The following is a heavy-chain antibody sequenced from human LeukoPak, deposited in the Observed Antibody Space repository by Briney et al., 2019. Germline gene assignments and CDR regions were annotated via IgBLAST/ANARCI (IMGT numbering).Heavy chain of an antibody. CDR3: ARGGVRAVVPAEYYYYYYMDV. CDR1: GYTFTSYG. J-gene: IGHJ6*03. V-gene: IGHV1-18*01. D-gene: IGHD2-2*01. CDR2: ISAYNGNT. Sequence: ASVKVSCKASGYTFTSYGISWVRQAPGQGLEWMGWISAYNGNTNYAQKLQGRVTMTTDTSTSTAYMELRSLRSDDTAVYYCARGGVRAVVPAEYYYYYYMDVWGKGTTVTVSS.